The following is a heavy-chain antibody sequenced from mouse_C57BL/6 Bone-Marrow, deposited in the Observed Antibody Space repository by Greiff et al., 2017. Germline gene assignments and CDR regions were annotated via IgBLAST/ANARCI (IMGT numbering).Heavy chain of an antibody. CDR2: IAPNSGGT. CDR1: GYTFTSYW. J-gene: IGHJ1*03. V-gene: IGHV1-72*01. D-gene: IGHD2-1*01. Sequence: VQLQQPGAELVKPGASVKLSCKASGYTFTSYWMHWVKQRPGRGLEWIGRIAPNSGGTKYNEKFKSKATLTVDKPSSTAYMQLSSLTSEASAVYYCAHDNFFYWYFAVWGTGTTVTVSS. CDR3: AHDNFFYWYFAV.